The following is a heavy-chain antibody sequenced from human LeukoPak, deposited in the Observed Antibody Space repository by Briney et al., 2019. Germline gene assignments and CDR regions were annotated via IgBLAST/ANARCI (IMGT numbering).Heavy chain of an antibody. CDR3: AKSYSVTGTFPALDY. J-gene: IGHJ4*02. Sequence: PGGSLRLSCAASGFTVRNNYMSLVRQAPGKGLDWVSSISSTSAYIYYADSVKGRFTISRDNAKNSLYLQMDSLRAEDTAVYYCAKSYSVTGTFPALDYWGQGTLVTVSS. CDR2: ISSTSAYI. V-gene: IGHV3-21*01. CDR1: GFTVRNNY. D-gene: IGHD6-19*01.